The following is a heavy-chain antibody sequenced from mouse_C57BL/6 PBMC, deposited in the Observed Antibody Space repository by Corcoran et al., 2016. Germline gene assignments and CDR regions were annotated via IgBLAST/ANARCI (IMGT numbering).Heavy chain of an antibody. V-gene: IGHV3-6*01. J-gene: IGHJ3*01. D-gene: IGHD1-1*01. CDR2: ISYDGSN. Sequence: DVQLQESGPGLVKPSQSLSLTCSVTGYSITSGYYWHWIRQFPGNKLEWMGYISYDGSNNYNPSLKNRISITRDTSKNQFFLKLNSVTTEDTTTYYCATDGSSYRFAYWGQGTLVTVSA. CDR3: ATDGSSYRFAY. CDR1: GYSITSGYY.